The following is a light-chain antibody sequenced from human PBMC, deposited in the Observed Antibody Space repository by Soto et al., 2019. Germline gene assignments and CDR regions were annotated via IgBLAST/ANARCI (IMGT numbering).Light chain of an antibody. CDR3: CSYAGSSTSV. CDR1: SSDVGSYNL. J-gene: IGLJ1*01. V-gene: IGLV2-23*02. CDR2: EVS. Sequence: QSLLTQPAPVSGSPGQSITISCTGTSSDVGSYNLVSWCQQHPGKAPKLMIYEVSKRPSGVSNRFSGSKSGNTASLTISGLQAEDEADYYCCSYAGSSTSVFGTGTKVTVL.